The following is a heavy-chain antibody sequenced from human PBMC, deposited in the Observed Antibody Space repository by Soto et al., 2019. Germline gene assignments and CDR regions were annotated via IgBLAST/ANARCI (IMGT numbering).Heavy chain of an antibody. D-gene: IGHD2-2*01. CDR3: ARDQGRSITCQLDY. J-gene: IGHJ4*02. CDR1: GFTFSTYA. Sequence: GGSLRLSCAVSGFTFSTYAIHWVRQAPGKGLEWVAVISYDGSNTYYADSVKGRFTISRDNMLYLQMNSLRAEDTAVYYCARDQGRSITCQLDYWGQGTLVTVSS. V-gene: IGHV3-30-3*01. CDR2: ISYDGSNT.